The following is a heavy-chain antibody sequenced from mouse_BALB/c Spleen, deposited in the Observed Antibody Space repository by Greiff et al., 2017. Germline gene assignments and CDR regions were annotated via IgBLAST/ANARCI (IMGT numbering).Heavy chain of an antibody. CDR3: ARLGPFYAMDD. CDR2: ISSGGGST. Sequence: EVQGVESGGGLVKPGGSLKLSCAASGFAFSSYDMSWVRQTPEKRLEWVAYISSGGGSTYYPDTVKGRFTISRDNAKNTLYLQMSSLKSEDTAMYYCARLGPFYAMDDWGQGTSVTVSS. J-gene: IGHJ4*01. V-gene: IGHV5-12-1*01. CDR1: GFAFSSYD. D-gene: IGHD4-1*01.